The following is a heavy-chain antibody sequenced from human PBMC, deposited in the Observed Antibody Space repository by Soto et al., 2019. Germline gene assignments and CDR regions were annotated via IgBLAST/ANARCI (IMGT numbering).Heavy chain of an antibody. D-gene: IGHD2-2*01. CDR2: ISGSGGSP. CDR1: GFTFSTYT. CDR3: AKARCSTTNCYVPDY. Sequence: GGSLRLSCAASGFTFSTYTMSWVRQAPGKGLEWVSAISGSGGSPSYADSVQGRFTIPRDNPKNTLYLQMNSLRVEDTAMYYCAKARCSTTNCYVPDYWGQGTLVTVSS. J-gene: IGHJ4*02. V-gene: IGHV3-23*01.